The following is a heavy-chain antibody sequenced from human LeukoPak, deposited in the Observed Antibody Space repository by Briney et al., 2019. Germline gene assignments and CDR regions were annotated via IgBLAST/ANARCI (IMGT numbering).Heavy chain of an antibody. Sequence: ASVKVSCKASGYTFTSYDISWVRQAPGQGLEWMGWISAYNGNTNYAQKLQGRVTMTTDTSTSTAYMELRSLRSDDTAVYYCARANDFWSGYPYYYYYMDVWGKGTTVTVSS. CDR2: ISAYNGNT. D-gene: IGHD3-3*01. CDR3: ARANDFWSGYPYYYYYMDV. J-gene: IGHJ6*03. CDR1: GYTFTSYD. V-gene: IGHV1-18*01.